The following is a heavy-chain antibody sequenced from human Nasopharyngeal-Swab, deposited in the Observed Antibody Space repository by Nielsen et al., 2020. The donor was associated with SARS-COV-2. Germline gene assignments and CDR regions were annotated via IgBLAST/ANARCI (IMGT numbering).Heavy chain of an antibody. Sequence: SETLSLTCTVSDDSIRSYYWNWIRQTPGKGLEWIGYIDDSGNTKYTPSLKNRVSISMDTSSNHFSLKLSSVTAADTAVYYCARGDVTLTPPTFDPWGQGTLVTVSS. V-gene: IGHV4-59*13. CDR2: IDDSGNT. CDR3: ARGDVTLTPPTFDP. D-gene: IGHD1-14*01. CDR1: DDSIRSYY. J-gene: IGHJ5*02.